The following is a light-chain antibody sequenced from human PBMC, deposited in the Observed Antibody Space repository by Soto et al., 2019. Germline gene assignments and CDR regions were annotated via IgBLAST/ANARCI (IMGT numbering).Light chain of an antibody. CDR2: AAS. CDR3: QQSYSTMWT. V-gene: IGKV1-39*01. Sequence: DIQMTQSPSSLSASVGDRVTITCRAGQSISRYLNWYQQKVGEAPKLLISAASILQSGVPSRFSGSGSGTDFTLTIRSLQPEDFATYYCQQSYSTMWTFDPGTKVEIK. CDR1: QSISRY. J-gene: IGKJ1*01.